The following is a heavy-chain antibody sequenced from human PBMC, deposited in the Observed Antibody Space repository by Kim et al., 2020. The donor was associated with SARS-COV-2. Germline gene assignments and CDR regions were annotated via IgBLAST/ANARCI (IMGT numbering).Heavy chain of an antibody. Sequence: GGSLRLSCAASGFTFSTYWMHWVRQAPGKGLVWVSRVYTDETSTNYADSVKGRFTISRDNAKNTLFLQMNSLRAEDTAVYYCARDLGGSHCYWGEGSPVTLSS. CDR2: VYTDETST. J-gene: IGHJ4*02. CDR1: GFTFSTYW. D-gene: IGHD2-15*01. CDR3: ARDLGGSHCY. V-gene: IGHV3-74*01.